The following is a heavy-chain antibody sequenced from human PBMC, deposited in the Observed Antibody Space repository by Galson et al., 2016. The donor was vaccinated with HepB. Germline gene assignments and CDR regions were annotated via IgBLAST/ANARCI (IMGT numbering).Heavy chain of an antibody. D-gene: IGHD1-26*01. CDR1: GYAFGNNG. V-gene: IGHV1-18*04. CDR2: TSGFNGNT. J-gene: IGHJ4*02. CDR3: ARGSGDDYFDF. Sequence: SVKVSCKASGYAFGNNGISWVRQAPGQGLEWMGWTSGFNGNTKYAQRLQGRVTMTTDTSTSTAYMEMGSLTSDDTAMYYCARGSGDDYFDFWGQGTLVTVSS.